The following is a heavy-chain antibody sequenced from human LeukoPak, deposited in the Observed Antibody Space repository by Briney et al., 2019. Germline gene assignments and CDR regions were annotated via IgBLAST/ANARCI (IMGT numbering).Heavy chain of an antibody. CDR2: VTHDGRI. CDR3: ATIYGDFSDFDS. Sequence: SETLSLTCAVYGGSFSGTYWTWIRQPPGKGLQWIGEVTHDGRINYNPSLRGRVTISVDTSINQFSLRRTSVTAADTAVYYCATIYGDFSDFDSWAQGTLVTVSS. CDR1: GGSFSGTY. J-gene: IGHJ4*02. D-gene: IGHD4-17*01. V-gene: IGHV4-34*01.